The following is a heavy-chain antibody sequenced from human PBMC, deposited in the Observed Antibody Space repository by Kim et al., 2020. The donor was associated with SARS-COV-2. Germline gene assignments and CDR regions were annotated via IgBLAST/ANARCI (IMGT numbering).Heavy chain of an antibody. Sequence: SETLSLTCAVYGGSFSGYYWSWIRQPPGKGLEWIGEINHSGSTNYNPSLKSRVTISVDTSKNQFSLKLSSVTAADTAVYYCARGAEVRGVIGRTPTYNWFDPWGQGTLVTVSS. CDR2: INHSGST. J-gene: IGHJ5*02. CDR1: GGSFSGYY. D-gene: IGHD3-10*01. CDR3: ARGAEVRGVIGRTPTYNWFDP. V-gene: IGHV4-34*01.